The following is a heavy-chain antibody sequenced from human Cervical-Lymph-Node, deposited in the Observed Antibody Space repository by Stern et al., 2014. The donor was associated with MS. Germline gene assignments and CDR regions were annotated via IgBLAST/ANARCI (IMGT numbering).Heavy chain of an antibody. CDR3: ARDLRYYYDSSGYYYRWFDP. V-gene: IGHV4-31*03. Sequence: QVQLQESGPGLVKPSQTLSLTCTVSGGSISSGGYYWSWIRQHPGKGLEWIGYIYYSGSTYYNPSLKSRVTISVDTSKNQFSLKLSSVTAADTPVYYCARDLRYYYDSSGYYYRWFDPWGQGTLVTVSS. CDR1: GGSISSGGYY. J-gene: IGHJ5*02. D-gene: IGHD3-22*01. CDR2: IYYSGST.